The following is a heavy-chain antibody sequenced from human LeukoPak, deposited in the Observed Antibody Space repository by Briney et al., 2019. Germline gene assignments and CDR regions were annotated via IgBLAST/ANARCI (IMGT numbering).Heavy chain of an antibody. Sequence: SVKVSCKASGGTFSSYAISWVRQAPGQGLEWMGGIIPIFGTANYAQKFQGRVTITADESTSTAYMELSSLRSEDTAVYYCARDRGGYNVLDYWGQGTLVTVSS. V-gene: IGHV1-69*13. CDR2: IIPIFGTA. CDR3: ARDRGGYNVLDY. CDR1: GGTFSSYA. J-gene: IGHJ4*02. D-gene: IGHD5-24*01.